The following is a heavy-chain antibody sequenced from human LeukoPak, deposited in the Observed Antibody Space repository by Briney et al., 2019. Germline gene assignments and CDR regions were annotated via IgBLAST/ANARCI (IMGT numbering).Heavy chain of an antibody. J-gene: IGHJ6*02. CDR2: ISGSGDYT. CDR3: VRDAGVMVIGYYYYGMDV. D-gene: IGHD2-15*01. V-gene: IGHV3-23*01. Sequence: GGSLRLSCAVSGFTFSGYAMSWVRQAPGKGLEWVSTISGSGDYTYYADSVKGRFSISRDNSKNTLHLQMNNLRAEDTAVYYCVRDAGVMVIGYYYYGMDVWGQGTTVTVSS. CDR1: GFTFSGYA.